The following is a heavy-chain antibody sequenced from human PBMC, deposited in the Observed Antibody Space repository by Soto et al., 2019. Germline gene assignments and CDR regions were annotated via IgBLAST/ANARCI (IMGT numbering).Heavy chain of an antibody. Sequence: PSETLSLTCTVSGGSISSYYWSWIRQPPGKGLEWIGYIYYSGSTNCNPSLKSRVTISVDTSKNQFSLKLSSVTAADTAVYYCARGARNYDILTGYFPGLAIFDYWGQGTLVTVSS. CDR2: IYYSGST. CDR3: ARGARNYDILTGYFPGLAIFDY. D-gene: IGHD3-9*01. CDR1: GGSISSYY. J-gene: IGHJ4*02. V-gene: IGHV4-59*01.